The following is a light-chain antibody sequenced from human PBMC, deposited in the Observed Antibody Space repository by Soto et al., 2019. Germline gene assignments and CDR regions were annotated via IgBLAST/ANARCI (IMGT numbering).Light chain of an antibody. CDR2: AAS. CDR3: QQSYSTPLT. Sequence: DIQMTQSPSSLSASVGDRVTITCRASQSISSHLNWYQQKPGKAPKLLIYAASSLQSGVPSRFSGSGSGTECTLTISSLQPEDLAIYYCQQSYSTPLTFGGGTKVEIK. V-gene: IGKV1-39*01. CDR1: QSISSH. J-gene: IGKJ4*01.